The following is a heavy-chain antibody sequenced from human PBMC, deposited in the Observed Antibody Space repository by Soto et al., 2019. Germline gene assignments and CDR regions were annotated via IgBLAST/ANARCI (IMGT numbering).Heavy chain of an antibody. CDR2: INHSGST. J-gene: IGHJ4*02. V-gene: IGHV4-34*01. D-gene: IGHD6-25*01. CDR3: ARDTAAASRSE. CDR1: GGSFSGYY. Sequence: QVQLQQWGAGLLKPSETLSLTCAVYGGSFSGYYWSWIRQPPGKGLEWIGEINHSGSTNYNPSLTRRVTISVDTSKNQFSLKPSSVTAADTDVSYCARDTAAASRSEWGQGALVTVSS.